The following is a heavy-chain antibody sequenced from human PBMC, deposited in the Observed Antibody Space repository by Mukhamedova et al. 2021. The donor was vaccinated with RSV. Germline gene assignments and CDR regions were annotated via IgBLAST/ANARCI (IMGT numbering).Heavy chain of an antibody. CDR2: INPSGGST. CDR3: ARDRNYYDSSGYRLNYFDY. D-gene: IGHD3-22*01. J-gene: IGHJ4*02. Sequence: GIINPSGGSTSYAQKFQGRVTMTRDTSTSTVYMELSSLRSEDTAVYYCARDRNYYDSSGYRLNYFDYWGQGTLFTFSS. V-gene: IGHV1-46*01.